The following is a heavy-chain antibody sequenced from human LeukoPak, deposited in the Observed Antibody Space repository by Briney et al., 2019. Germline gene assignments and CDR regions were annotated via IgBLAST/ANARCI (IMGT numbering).Heavy chain of an antibody. CDR3: ARSGGDYDSSGYRDGKNYFDY. D-gene: IGHD3-22*01. CDR1: GGSFSSYY. J-gene: IGHJ4*02. V-gene: IGHV4-59*01. CDR2: IYYSGST. Sequence: NPSETLSLTCAVYGGSFSSYYWSWIRQPPGKGLEWIGYIYYSGSTNYNPSLKSRVTISVDTSKNQFSLKLSSVTAADTAVYYCARSGGDYDSSGYRDGKNYFDYWGQGTLVTVSS.